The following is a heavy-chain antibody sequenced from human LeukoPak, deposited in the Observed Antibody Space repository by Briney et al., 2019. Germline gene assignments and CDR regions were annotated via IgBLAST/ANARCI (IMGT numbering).Heavy chain of an antibody. CDR2: ISSSGSTI. Sequence: GGSLRLSCAASGFTFSSYEMNWVRQAPGKGLEWVSYISSSGSTIYYADSVKGRFTISRDNAKNSLYLQMNSLRAEDTAVYYCAKVAEVGATGYYYYMDVWGKGTTVTISS. D-gene: IGHD1-26*01. CDR1: GFTFSSYE. V-gene: IGHV3-48*03. J-gene: IGHJ6*03. CDR3: AKVAEVGATGYYYYMDV.